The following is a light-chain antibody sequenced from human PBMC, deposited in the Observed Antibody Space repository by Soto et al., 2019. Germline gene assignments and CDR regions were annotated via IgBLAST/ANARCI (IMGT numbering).Light chain of an antibody. J-gene: IGLJ1*01. CDR1: SSVVGGYNY. Sequence: LTQPRSVSGSPGQSVTISCTGTSSVVGGYNYVSWYQQHPGKAPKLMIYDVSKRPSGVPDRFSGSKSGNTASLTISGLQAEDEADYYRASYTSSSTLVFGTGTKVTVL. CDR3: ASYTSSSTLV. CDR2: DVS. V-gene: IGLV2-11*01.